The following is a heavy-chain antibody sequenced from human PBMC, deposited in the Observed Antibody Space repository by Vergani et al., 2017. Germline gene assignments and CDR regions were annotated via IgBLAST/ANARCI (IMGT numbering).Heavy chain of an antibody. CDR3: ARDVAYDELGEFAFDI. CDR1: GFTFSSYG. CDR2: IWYDGSNK. V-gene: IGHV3-33*01. J-gene: IGHJ3*02. Sequence: QVQLVESGGGVVQPGRSPRLSCAASGFTFSSYGMHWVRQAPGKGLEWVAVIWYDGSNKYYADSVKGRFTISRDNSKNTLYLQMNSLRAEDTAVYYCARDVAYDELGEFAFDIWGQGTMVTVSS. D-gene: IGHD7-27*01.